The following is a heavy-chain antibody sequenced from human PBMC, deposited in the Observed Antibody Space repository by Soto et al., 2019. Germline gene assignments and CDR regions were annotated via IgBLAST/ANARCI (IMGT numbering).Heavy chain of an antibody. J-gene: IGHJ3*02. CDR2: ISSSSSTI. V-gene: IGHV3-48*04. CDR1: GFTFSSYS. D-gene: IGHD7-27*01. Sequence: GGFLRLSCAASGFTFSSYSMNWVRQAPGKGLEWVSYISSSSSTIYYADSVKGRFTISRDNAKNSLYLQMNSLRAEDTAVYYCARDTGEFYHDAFDIWGQGTMVTVSS. CDR3: ARDTGEFYHDAFDI.